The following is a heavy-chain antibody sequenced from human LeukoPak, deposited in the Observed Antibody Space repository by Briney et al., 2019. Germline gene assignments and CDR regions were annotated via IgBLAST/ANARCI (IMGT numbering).Heavy chain of an antibody. D-gene: IGHD3-16*01. Sequence: GGSLRLSCALSRITFSSNWMNWVRQAPGRGLEWVANINQDGSAKFYVDSVRGRFTISRDNARNSVYLQMDSLRAEDTALYYCMPGGSDSDYWDQGTLVTVSS. CDR2: INQDGSAK. CDR1: RITFSSNW. CDR3: MPGGSDSDY. J-gene: IGHJ4*02. V-gene: IGHV3-7*01.